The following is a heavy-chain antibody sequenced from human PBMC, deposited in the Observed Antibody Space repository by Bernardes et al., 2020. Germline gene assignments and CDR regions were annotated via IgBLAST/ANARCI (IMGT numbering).Heavy chain of an antibody. Sequence: GGSLRLSCAASGFTVSSNYMSWVRQAPGKGLEWVSVIYSGGSTYYADSVKGRFTISRDNSKNTLYLQMNSLRAEDTAVYYCARDMSYYGSGSYYNGPNYYGMDVWCKGTTVTVSS. V-gene: IGHV3-53*01. D-gene: IGHD3-10*01. J-gene: IGHJ6*04. CDR3: ARDMSYYGSGSYYNGPNYYGMDV. CDR1: GFTVSSNY. CDR2: IYSGGST.